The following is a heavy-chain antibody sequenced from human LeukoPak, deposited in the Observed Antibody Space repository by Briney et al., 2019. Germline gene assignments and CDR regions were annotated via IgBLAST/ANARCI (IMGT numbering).Heavy chain of an antibody. J-gene: IGHJ5*02. Sequence: ASVKVSCKASGYTFTSYGITWVRQAPGQGLEWMGWISPYNGNTDYAQKLQGRLTMTTDTSTSTAYMELRSLRSDDTAVYYCARGGVGHCGGGSCPFNWFDPWGQGTLVTVSS. V-gene: IGHV1-18*01. D-gene: IGHD2-15*01. CDR1: GYTFTSYG. CDR3: ARGGVGHCGGGSCPFNWFDP. CDR2: ISPYNGNT.